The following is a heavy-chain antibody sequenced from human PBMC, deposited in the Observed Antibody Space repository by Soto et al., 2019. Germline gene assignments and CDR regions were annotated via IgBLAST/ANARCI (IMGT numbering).Heavy chain of an antibody. V-gene: IGHV4-59*03. J-gene: IGHJ3*01. D-gene: IGHD2-21*02. Sequence: TLSLTCTVSGGSINNYYWNWIRQPPGKGLEWIGYVSYSGRTNYNPSLKSRVNMLVDKSKNQFSLNLTSVTAADTAVYYCARLQYTVVTATDVWGQGTMVTVSS. CDR3: ARLQYTVVTATDV. CDR2: VSYSGRT. CDR1: GGSINNYY.